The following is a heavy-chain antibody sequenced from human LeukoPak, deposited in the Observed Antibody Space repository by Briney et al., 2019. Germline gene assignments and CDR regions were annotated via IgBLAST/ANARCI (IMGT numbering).Heavy chain of an antibody. CDR3: AKDRIAVAGNQLFDY. J-gene: IGHJ4*02. V-gene: IGHV3-9*01. CDR1: GFTFDDYA. D-gene: IGHD6-19*01. CDR2: ISWNSGSI. Sequence: PGGSLRLSCAASGFTFDDYAMHWVRQAPGKGLEWVSGISWNSGSIGYADSVKGRFTISRDNAKNSLYLQMNSLRAEDTALYYCAKDRIAVAGNQLFDYWGQGTLVTVSS.